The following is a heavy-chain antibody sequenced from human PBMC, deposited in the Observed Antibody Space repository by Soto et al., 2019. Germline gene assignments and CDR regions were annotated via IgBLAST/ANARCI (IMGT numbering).Heavy chain of an antibody. V-gene: IGHV3-53*01. Sequence: GGSLRLSCAASGFTVTSNYLTWVRQAPGKGLEWVSVIYSSGATYYPDSVRGRFTASRDYSHSTLYLQMDSLRVEDTAVYYCARDSGMIRGSYGVDGWGPVTTVTVSS. CDR1: GFTVTSNY. J-gene: IGHJ6*02. CDR3: ARDSGMIRGSYGVDG. CDR2: IYSSGAT. D-gene: IGHD3-10*01.